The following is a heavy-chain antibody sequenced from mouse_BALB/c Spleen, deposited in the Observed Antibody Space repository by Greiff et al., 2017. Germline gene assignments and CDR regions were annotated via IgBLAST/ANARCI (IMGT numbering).Heavy chain of an antibody. V-gene: IGHV1S41*01. D-gene: IGHD1-2*01. CDR1: GYTFTSYW. Sequence: DLVKPGASVKLSCKASGYTFTSYWINWIKQRPGQGLEWIGRIAPGSGSTYYNEMFKGKATLTVDTSSSTAYIQLSSLSSEDSAVYFCARLDYGYYYAMDYGGQGTSVTVS. J-gene: IGHJ4*01. CDR3: ARLDYGYYYAMDY. CDR2: IAPGSGST.